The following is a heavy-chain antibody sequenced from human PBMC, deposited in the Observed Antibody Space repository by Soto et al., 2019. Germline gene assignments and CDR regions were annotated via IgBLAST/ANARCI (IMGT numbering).Heavy chain of an antibody. V-gene: IGHV3-73*01. D-gene: IGHD3-22*01. CDR2: IRSKANNYAT. J-gene: IGHJ4*02. Sequence: GGSLRLSCAASGFTFSGSAMHWVRQASGKGLEWVARIRSKANNYATAYAASVKGRFTISRDDSKNTAYLQMNSLKTEDTAVYYCTGYDSSSPAIDYWGQGTLVTVSS. CDR1: GFTFSGSA. CDR3: TGYDSSSPAIDY.